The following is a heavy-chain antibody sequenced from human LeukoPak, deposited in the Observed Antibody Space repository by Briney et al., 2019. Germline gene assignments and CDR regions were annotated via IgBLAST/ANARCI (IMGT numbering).Heavy chain of an antibody. CDR2: INPSGGST. D-gene: IGHD6-19*01. Sequence: ASVKVSCKASGYTFTSYYMHWVRQAPGQGREWMGIINPSGGSTSYAQKFQGRVTMTRDMSTSTVYMELSSLRSEDTAVYYCARGTGGEWLIQSGFDYWGQGTLVTVSS. CDR1: GYTFTSYY. V-gene: IGHV1-46*01. J-gene: IGHJ4*02. CDR3: ARGTGGEWLIQSGFDY.